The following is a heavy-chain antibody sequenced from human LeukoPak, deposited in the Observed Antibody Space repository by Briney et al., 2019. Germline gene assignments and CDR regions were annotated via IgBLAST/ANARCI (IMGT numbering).Heavy chain of an antibody. Sequence: GGSLRLSCAAAGLSFSSYDMYWVRQAPGKGLEWVAYISTSGSTIDYADSVKGRFTISRDNSKNTLDLQMNSLRAEDTAVYYSAKDVFRAYGDWTLYYFDYWGQGTLVTVSS. CDR1: GLSFSSYD. V-gene: IGHV3-48*03. J-gene: IGHJ4*02. D-gene: IGHD4-17*01. CDR3: AKDVFRAYGDWTLYYFDY. CDR2: ISTSGSTI.